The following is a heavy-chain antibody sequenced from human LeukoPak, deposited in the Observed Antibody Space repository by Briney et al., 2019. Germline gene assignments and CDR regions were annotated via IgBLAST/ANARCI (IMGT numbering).Heavy chain of an antibody. CDR3: AKDTTTHTVTTHYFDY. CDR2: ISYDGSNK. J-gene: IGHJ4*02. CDR1: GFTFSSYA. D-gene: IGHD4-17*01. Sequence: GRSLRLSCAASGFTFSSYAMHWVRQAPGKGLEWVAVISYDGSNKYYAGSVKGRFTISRDNSKNTLYLQMNSLRDEDTAVYYCAKDTTTHTVTTHYFDYWGQGSLVTVSS. V-gene: IGHV3-30-3*02.